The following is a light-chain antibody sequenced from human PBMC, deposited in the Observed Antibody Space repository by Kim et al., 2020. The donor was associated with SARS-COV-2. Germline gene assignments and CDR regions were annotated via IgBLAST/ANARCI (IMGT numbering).Light chain of an antibody. V-gene: IGKV1-9*01. Sequence: AYLGDRVTITCRASQGISNYLAWYRQNPDKAPKLLIYGAFTLQSGVPSRFSGSGSGTEFTLTISSLQPEDFATYSCQQFNVYPRTFGQGTKVDIK. J-gene: IGKJ1*01. CDR3: QQFNVYPRT. CDR1: QGISNY. CDR2: GAF.